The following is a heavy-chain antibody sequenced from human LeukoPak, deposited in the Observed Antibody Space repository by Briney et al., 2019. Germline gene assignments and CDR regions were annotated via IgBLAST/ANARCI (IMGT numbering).Heavy chain of an antibody. J-gene: IGHJ4*02. CDR3: ASATSYSFDY. V-gene: IGHV3-66*01. CDR2: IFSGGSA. CDR1: EITVSNSY. Sequence: PGGSLRLSWAASEITVSNSYMSWVRQAPGKGLEWVSIIFSGGSAYYADSVKGRFTISRDNSKNTLYLQMNSLRAEDTAMYYCASATSYSFDYWGQGTLVTVSS.